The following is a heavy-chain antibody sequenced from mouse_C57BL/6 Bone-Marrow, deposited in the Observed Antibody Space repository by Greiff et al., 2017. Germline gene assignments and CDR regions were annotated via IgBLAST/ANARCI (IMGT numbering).Heavy chain of an antibody. D-gene: IGHD2-3*01. Sequence: QVQLQQPGAELVKPGASVKLSCKASGYTFTSYWMHWVKQRPGQGLEWIGMIHPNSGSTNYNEKFKSTATLTVDKSSSTAYMQLSSLTSEDSAVYYCARNRWLLRYYAMDYWGQGTSVTVSS. J-gene: IGHJ4*01. CDR2: IHPNSGST. CDR1: GYTFTSYW. CDR3: ARNRWLLRYYAMDY. V-gene: IGHV1-64*01.